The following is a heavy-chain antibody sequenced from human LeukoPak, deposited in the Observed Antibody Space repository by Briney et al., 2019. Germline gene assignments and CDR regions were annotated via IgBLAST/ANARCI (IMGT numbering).Heavy chain of an antibody. J-gene: IGHJ4*02. CDR3: ARHSSYGSGSYYPLPRYFDY. Sequence: SETLSLTCAVYGGSFSGYYWSWIRQPPGKGLEWIGEINHSGSTNYNPSLKSRVTISVDTSKNQFSLKLSSVTAADTAVYYCARHSSYGSGSYYPLPRYFDYWGQGTLVTVSS. CDR2: INHSGST. V-gene: IGHV4-34*01. CDR1: GGSFSGYY. D-gene: IGHD3-10*01.